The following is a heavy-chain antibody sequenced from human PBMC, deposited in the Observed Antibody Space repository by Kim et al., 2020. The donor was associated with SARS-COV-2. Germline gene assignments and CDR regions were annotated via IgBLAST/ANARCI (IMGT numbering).Heavy chain of an antibody. CDR3: VKRYYYDSSGYYWYFDL. D-gene: IGHD3-22*01. V-gene: IGHV3-48*02. J-gene: IGHJ2*01. Sequence: VKGRITISRDNAKNSLYLQMNSLRDEDTAVYYCVKRYYYDSSGYYWYFDLWGRGTLVTVSS.